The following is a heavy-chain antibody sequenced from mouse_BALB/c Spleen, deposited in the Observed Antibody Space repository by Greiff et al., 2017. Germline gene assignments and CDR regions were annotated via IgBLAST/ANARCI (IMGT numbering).Heavy chain of an antibody. CDR3: TRTHRYDAAWFAY. V-gene: IGHV1-69*02. D-gene: IGHD2-14*01. CDR1: GYTFTSYW. CDR2: IYPSDSYT. J-gene: IGHJ3*01. Sequence: QVQLKQPGAELVRPGASVKLSCKASGYTFTSYWINWVKQRPGQGLEWIGNIYPSDSYTNYNQKFKDKATLTVDKSSSTAYMQLSSPTSEDSAVYYCTRTHRYDAAWFAYWGQGTLVTVSA.